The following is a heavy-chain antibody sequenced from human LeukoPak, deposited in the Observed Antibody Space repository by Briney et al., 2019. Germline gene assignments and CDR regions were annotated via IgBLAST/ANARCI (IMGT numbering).Heavy chain of an antibody. D-gene: IGHD2-2*01. CDR2: IKQDGSEK. J-gene: IGHJ4*02. CDR1: GFTFSSYW. V-gene: IGHV3-7*01. CDR3: ARDWVVDNTYYFDY. Sequence: GGSLRLSCAASGFTFSSYWVSWVRQAPGKGLEWVANIKQDGSEKYYVDSVKGRFPISRDNAKNSLYLQMNSLRAEDTAVYYCARDWVVDNTYYFDYWGQGTLVTVSS.